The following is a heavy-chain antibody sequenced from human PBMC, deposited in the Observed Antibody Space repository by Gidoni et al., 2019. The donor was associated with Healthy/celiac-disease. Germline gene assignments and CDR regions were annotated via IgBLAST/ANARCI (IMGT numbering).Heavy chain of an antibody. CDR2: IYYSGST. CDR1: GCSISSYY. CDR3: ARAFERHFDY. J-gene: IGHJ4*02. V-gene: IGHV4-59*01. Sequence: QVQLQESGPGLVKPSETLSLTCTVSGCSISSYYWSWIRQPPGKGLEWIGYIYYSGSTNYNPSLKSRVTISVDTSKNQFSLKLSSVTAADTAVYYCARAFERHFDYWGQGTLVTVSS.